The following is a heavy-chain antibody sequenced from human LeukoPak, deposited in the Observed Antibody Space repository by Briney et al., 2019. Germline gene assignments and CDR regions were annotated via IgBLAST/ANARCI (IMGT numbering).Heavy chain of an antibody. J-gene: IGHJ3*02. Sequence: ASVKVSCKASSNTFVNYGISWVRQAPGQGLEWMGWIRGNNGDTKYAQKFQGRVTMTTDTSTSTAYMEVRSLRSDDTAVYYCARAGYSYYAFDIWGQGTMVTVSS. CDR1: SNTFVNYG. D-gene: IGHD5-18*01. CDR3: ARAGYSYYAFDI. CDR2: IRGNNGDT. V-gene: IGHV1-18*01.